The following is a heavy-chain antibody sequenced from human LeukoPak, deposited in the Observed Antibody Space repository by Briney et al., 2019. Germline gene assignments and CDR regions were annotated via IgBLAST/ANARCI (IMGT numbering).Heavy chain of an antibody. V-gene: IGHV5-51*01. J-gene: IGHJ5*02. Sequence: ESLKISCKGSGYSINNYWIGWVRQMPGGGLEWMGIIYPADSDIRYSPSFQGQVTTSADKSISTAYLQWSSLKASDTAMYYCARQEYCSGGSCYAWFDPWGQGTLVTVSP. CDR1: GYSINNYW. D-gene: IGHD2-15*01. CDR3: ARQEYCSGGSCYAWFDP. CDR2: IYPADSDI.